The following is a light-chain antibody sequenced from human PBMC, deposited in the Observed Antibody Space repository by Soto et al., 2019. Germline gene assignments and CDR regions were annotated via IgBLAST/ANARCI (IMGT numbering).Light chain of an antibody. CDR1: SSDVGGYKF. Sequence: QSALTQPPSASGSPGQSVTISCTGASSDVGGYKFVSWYQQHPGKAPKLMIYDVTKRPSGVPDRFSGSKSGNTASLTVSGLQADDEADYYCSSYAGSSVPVAFGGGTKLTVL. V-gene: IGLV2-8*01. J-gene: IGLJ2*01. CDR2: DVT. CDR3: SSYAGSSVPVA.